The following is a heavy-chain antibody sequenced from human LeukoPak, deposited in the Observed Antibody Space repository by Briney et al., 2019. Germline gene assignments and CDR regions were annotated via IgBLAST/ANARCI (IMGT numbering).Heavy chain of an antibody. CDR2: IIPILGIA. CDR1: GGTFSSYT. CDR3: ARGLTIFGVVINYMDV. Sequence: SVKVSCKASGGTFSSYTISWVRQAPGQGLEWMGRIIPILGIANYAQKFQGRVSITADKSTSTAYMELSSLRSEDTAVYYCARGLTIFGVVINYMDVWGKGTTVTVSS. J-gene: IGHJ6*03. V-gene: IGHV1-69*02. D-gene: IGHD3-3*01.